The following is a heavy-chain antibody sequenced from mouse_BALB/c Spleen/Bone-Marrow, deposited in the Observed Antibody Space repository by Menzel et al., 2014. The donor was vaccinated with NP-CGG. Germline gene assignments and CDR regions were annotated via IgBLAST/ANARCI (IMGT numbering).Heavy chain of an antibody. CDR1: GYAFSSSW. CDR3: ARFSTVYYFDY. V-gene: IGHV1-82*01. J-gene: IGHJ2*01. Sequence: VKLQESGPELVKPGASVKTSCKASGYAFSSSWMNWVKQRPGQGLEWIGRIYPGDGDTNYNGKFKGKATLTADKSSSTAYMQLSSLTSVDSAVYFCARFSTVYYFDYWGQGTTLTVSS. D-gene: IGHD4-1*02. CDR2: IYPGDGDT.